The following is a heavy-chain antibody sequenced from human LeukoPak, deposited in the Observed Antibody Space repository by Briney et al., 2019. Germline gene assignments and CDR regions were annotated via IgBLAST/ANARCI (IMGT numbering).Heavy chain of an antibody. V-gene: IGHV4-39*07. CDR3: ATLKMATMYFDY. CDR1: GGSLSSSSYY. J-gene: IGHJ4*02. D-gene: IGHD5-24*01. Sequence: SETLSLTCSVSGGSLSSSSYYWGWICQPPGKGLEWIGSIYYSGSTYYNPSLKSQVTISVDTSKNQFSLKLSSVTAADTAVYYCATLKMATMYFDYWVQGTLVSVSS. CDR2: IYYSGST.